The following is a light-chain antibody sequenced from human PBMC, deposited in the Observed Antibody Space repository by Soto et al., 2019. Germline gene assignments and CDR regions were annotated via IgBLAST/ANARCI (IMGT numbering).Light chain of an antibody. CDR3: QQYNSVRRLT. CDR2: DAS. J-gene: IGKJ4*01. CDR1: QSLTVY. V-gene: IGKV1-5*01. Sequence: DIQMTQSPSTLPASVGDRVTITCRASQSLTVYLAWYQQKPGKAPNLLIYDASNLQSGVPSRFSGSGSGTEFTLTISGLQPEDSATYYCQQYNSVRRLTFGGGTKV.